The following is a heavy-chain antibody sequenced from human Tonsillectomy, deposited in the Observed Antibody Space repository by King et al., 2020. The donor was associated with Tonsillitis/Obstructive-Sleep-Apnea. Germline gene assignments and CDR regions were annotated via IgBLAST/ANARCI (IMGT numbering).Heavy chain of an antibody. J-gene: IGHJ4*02. D-gene: IGHD5-12*01. CDR3: ARDTSLVAPFDY. CDR2: ISGYNGNT. CDR1: GYTFTSYA. V-gene: IGHV1-18*01. Sequence: VQLVQSGSEVKKPGASVKVSCKASGYTFTSYAISWVRQAPGQGLEWMGWISGYNGNTNYAQKDQGRVTMTTDTTTSTAYMELRSLRSDDTAVYYCARDTSLVAPFDYWGQGTLITVSS.